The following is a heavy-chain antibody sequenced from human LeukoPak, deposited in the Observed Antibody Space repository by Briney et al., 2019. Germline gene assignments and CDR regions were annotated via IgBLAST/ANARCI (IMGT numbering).Heavy chain of an antibody. J-gene: IGHJ4*02. Sequence: GGSLRLSCSASGFTFTNAWMSWVRQAPGQGLEWVGRIKSKTDGGTTDYAAPVKGRFSIPRDDSKNTLYLQMNSLKSEDTAVYYCQGGRFWGQGTLVTVSS. CDR2: IKSKTDGGTT. CDR3: QGGRF. D-gene: IGHD1-26*01. V-gene: IGHV3-15*01. CDR1: GFTFTNAW.